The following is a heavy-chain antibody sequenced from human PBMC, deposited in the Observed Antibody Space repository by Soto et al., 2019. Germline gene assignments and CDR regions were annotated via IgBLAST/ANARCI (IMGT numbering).Heavy chain of an antibody. CDR1: GFTFSDSA. CDR3: TTWLSGLFLHFDF. CDR2: IRSKPKNYTT. V-gene: IGHV3-73*01. D-gene: IGHD3-10*01. Sequence: GGSLRLSCAASGFTFSDSAVHWVRQASGKGLEWVGRIRSKPKNYTTTYIASVRGRFTISRDDSKNTAYLYMNSLKTEDTAVYYCTTWLSGLFLHFDFWGQGALVTVSS. J-gene: IGHJ4*02.